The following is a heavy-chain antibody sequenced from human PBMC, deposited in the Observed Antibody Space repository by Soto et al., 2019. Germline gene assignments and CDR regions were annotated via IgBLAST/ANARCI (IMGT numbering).Heavy chain of an antibody. V-gene: IGHV3-23*01. D-gene: IGHD3-3*01. CDR1: GFTFSSYA. Sequence: EVQLLESGGGLVQPGGSLRLSCAASGFTFSSYAMSWVRQAPGKGLEWVSAISGSGVSTYYADSVKGRFTISRDNSKHTLYLQMNSLRAEDTAVYYCAKDYDFWSGYRYGMDVWGQGTTVNVSS. J-gene: IGHJ6*02. CDR3: AKDYDFWSGYRYGMDV. CDR2: ISGSGVST.